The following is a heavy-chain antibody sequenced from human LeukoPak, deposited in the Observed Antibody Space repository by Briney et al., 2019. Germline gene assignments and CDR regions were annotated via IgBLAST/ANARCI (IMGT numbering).Heavy chain of an antibody. CDR2: INSDGSST. V-gene: IGHV3-74*01. CDR3: ATGDYYYMDV. Sequence: PGGSLTLSCAASGFTFSSYWMHWVRQPPGKGLVGVSRINSDGSSTSYADSVKGRFTISRDNAKNTLYLQMNSLRAADTAVYYCATGDYYYMDVWGKGTTVTVSS. CDR1: GFTFSSYW. J-gene: IGHJ6*03.